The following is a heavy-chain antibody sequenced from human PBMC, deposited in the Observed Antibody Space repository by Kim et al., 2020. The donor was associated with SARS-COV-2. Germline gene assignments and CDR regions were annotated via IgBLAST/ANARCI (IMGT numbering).Heavy chain of an antibody. J-gene: IGHJ6*02. CDR1: GGSISSYY. Sequence: SETLSLTCTVSGGSISSYYWSWIRQPPGKGLEWIGYIYYSGSTNYNPSLKSRVTISVDTSKNQFSLKLSSVTAADTAVYYCARGRRWFGEVPKYYYYGMDVWGQGTTVPVSS. V-gene: IGHV4-59*13. D-gene: IGHD3-10*01. CDR2: IYYSGST. CDR3: ARGRRWFGEVPKYYYYGMDV.